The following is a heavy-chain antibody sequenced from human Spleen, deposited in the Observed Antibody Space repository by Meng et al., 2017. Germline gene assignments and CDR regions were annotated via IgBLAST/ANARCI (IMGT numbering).Heavy chain of an antibody. CDR2: IKQDGSEK. CDR3: ARDLGGIFAY. J-gene: IGHJ4*02. D-gene: IGHD6-13*01. CDR1: GFIFSNYW. Sequence: GGSLRLSCAASGFIFSNYWMSWVRQAPGKGLEWVANIKQDGSEKYFVDSVKGRFTISRDNAKNTLYLQMNSLRAEDTAVYYCARDLGGIFAYWGQGALVTVSS. V-gene: IGHV3-7*01.